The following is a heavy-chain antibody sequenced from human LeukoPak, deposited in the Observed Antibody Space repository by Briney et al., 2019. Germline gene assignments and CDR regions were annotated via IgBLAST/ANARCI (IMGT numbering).Heavy chain of an antibody. CDR1: GFTFSRFA. CDR2: ISGNGLQT. J-gene: IGHJ4*02. CDR3: AKDANYLDSSGYFGPLDY. D-gene: IGHD3-22*01. Sequence: GGSRRLSCSASGFTFSRFAMTWVRHLPGKGLEWVSTISGNGLQTFYADSVKGRFSVSRDNSKNIVYLQMDSLRADDSALYSCAKDANYLDSSGYFGPLDYWGPGTLDTVAS. V-gene: IGHV3-23*01.